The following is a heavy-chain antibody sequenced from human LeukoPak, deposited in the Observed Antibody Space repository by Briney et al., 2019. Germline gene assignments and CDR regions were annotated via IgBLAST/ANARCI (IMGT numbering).Heavy chain of an antibody. CDR1: GGSISIGSYY. V-gene: IGHV4-61*02. D-gene: IGHD3-10*01. Sequence: SETLSLTCTVSGGSISIGSYYWSWIREPAGKGLEWIGRIHSSGSTDYNPSLKSRVTISVDTSKNQFSLKLSSVTAADTAVYYCARWSSASWYFDLWGRGTLVTVSS. J-gene: IGHJ2*01. CDR2: IHSSGST. CDR3: ARWSSASWYFDL.